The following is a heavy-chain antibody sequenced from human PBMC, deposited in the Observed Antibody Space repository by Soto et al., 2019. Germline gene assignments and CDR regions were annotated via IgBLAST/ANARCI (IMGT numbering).Heavy chain of an antibody. J-gene: IGHJ5*02. CDR3: AGLDEYHLLLYWFDP. D-gene: IGHD2-2*01. Sequence: GESLKISCKGSGYSFTSYWIGWVRQMPGKGLEWIGIIYPGDSDTRYSPSFQGQVTISADKSISTAYLQRSSLKASDTAMYYCAGLDEYHLLLYWFDPWGQGTLVTVSS. V-gene: IGHV5-51*01. CDR1: GYSFTSYW. CDR2: IYPGDSDT.